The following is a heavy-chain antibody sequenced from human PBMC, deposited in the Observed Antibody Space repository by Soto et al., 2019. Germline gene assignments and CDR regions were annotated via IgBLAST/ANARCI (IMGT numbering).Heavy chain of an antibody. Sequence: QVQLVQSGAEVKKPGASVKVSCKASGYTFTSYGISWVRQAPGQGLEWMGWISAYNGNTNYAQKHQRRVTMTTDTSTSTAYRELRGLRSDDTAVYYCARDKRFGPHLSITMVQGVIDYCGQGTLVTVSS. CDR3: ARDKRFGPHLSITMVQGVIDY. V-gene: IGHV1-18*01. D-gene: IGHD3-10*01. CDR1: GYTFTSYG. J-gene: IGHJ4*02. CDR2: ISAYNGNT.